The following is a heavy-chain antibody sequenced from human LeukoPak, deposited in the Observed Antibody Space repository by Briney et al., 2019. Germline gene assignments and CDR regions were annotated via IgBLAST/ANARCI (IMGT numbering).Heavy chain of an antibody. D-gene: IGHD6-6*01. V-gene: IGHV1-8*01. CDR2: MNPNSGNT. CDR3: ARDSSSSYYYYYYYMDV. J-gene: IGHJ6*03. Sequence: ASVKVSCKASGYTFTSYDINWVRQATGQGLEWMGWMNPNSGNTGYAQKFQGRVTMTRNTSISTAYMELSSLRSEDTAVYYCARDSSSSYYYYYYYMDVWGKGTTVTVSS. CDR1: GYTFTSYD.